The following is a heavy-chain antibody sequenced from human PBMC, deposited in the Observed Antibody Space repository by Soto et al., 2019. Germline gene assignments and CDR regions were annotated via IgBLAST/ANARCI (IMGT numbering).Heavy chain of an antibody. Sequence: GGSLRLSCAASGFTFSTYAMNWVRQAPGKGLEWVSNIGGSGRNTYYAESVKGRFTISRDNLKSTVHLQMNSLRAEDTAVYYCARTDRDFYGLDVWGQGTTVTVSS. CDR2: IGGSGRNT. CDR1: GFTFSTYA. D-gene: IGHD1-1*01. J-gene: IGHJ6*02. CDR3: ARTDRDFYGLDV. V-gene: IGHV3-23*01.